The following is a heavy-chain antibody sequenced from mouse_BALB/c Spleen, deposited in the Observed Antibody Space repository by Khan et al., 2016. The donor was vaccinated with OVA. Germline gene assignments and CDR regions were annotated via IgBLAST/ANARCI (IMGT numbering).Heavy chain of an antibody. V-gene: IGHV1-9*01. J-gene: IGHJ3*01. CDR1: GYTFSSYW. CDR2: ILPGSNST. Sequence: QVQLKESGAELMKPGASVKISCKATGYTFSSYWIEWVKQRPGHGLEWIGEILPGSNSTNYTERFKGKATISADTSSNTAYMQLNSLTSEDSAIYYCARVNYYGSTSWFDYWGQGTLVTVSA. CDR3: ARVNYYGSTSWFDY. D-gene: IGHD1-1*01.